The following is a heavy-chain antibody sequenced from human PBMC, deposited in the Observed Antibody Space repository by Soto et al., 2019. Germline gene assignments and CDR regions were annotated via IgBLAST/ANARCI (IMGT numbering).Heavy chain of an antibody. J-gene: IGHJ3*02. CDR2: ISSNGGST. CDR1: GFTFSSYA. D-gene: IGHD6-25*01. Sequence: GSLRLSCAASGFTFSSYAMHWVRQAPGKGLEYVSAISSNGGSTYYANSVKGRFTISRDNSKNTLYLQLGSLRAEDMAVYYCARASIAAGAFDIWGQGTMVTVS. V-gene: IGHV3-64*01. CDR3: ARASIAAGAFDI.